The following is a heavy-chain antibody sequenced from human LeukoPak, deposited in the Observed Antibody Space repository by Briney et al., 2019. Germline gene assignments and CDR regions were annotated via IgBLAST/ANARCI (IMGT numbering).Heavy chain of an antibody. Sequence: PSETLSLTCTVSGGSISSDGYYWSWIRQHPGKGLEWIGFIYYSGSTNYSPSLKSRVTISVDTSKNQFSLKLSSVTAADTAVYYCARHLLRGYYYAMDVWGQGTTVTVSS. J-gene: IGHJ6*02. CDR3: ARHLLRGYYYAMDV. CDR1: GGSISSDGYY. V-gene: IGHV4-61*08. D-gene: IGHD3-3*02. CDR2: IYYSGST.